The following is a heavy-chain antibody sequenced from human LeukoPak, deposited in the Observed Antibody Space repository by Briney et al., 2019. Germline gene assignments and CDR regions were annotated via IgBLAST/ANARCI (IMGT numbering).Heavy chain of an antibody. CDR3: AGGVAATRVFDY. CDR1: GFTFSSYG. J-gene: IGHJ4*02. V-gene: IGHV3-33*01. Sequence: GGSLRLSCAASGFTFSSYGMHWVRQAPGKGLEWVAVIWYDGSNKYYADSVKGRFTISRDNSKNTLYLQMNSLRAEDTAVYYCAGGVAATRVFDYWGQGTLVTVSS. D-gene: IGHD2-15*01. CDR2: IWYDGSNK.